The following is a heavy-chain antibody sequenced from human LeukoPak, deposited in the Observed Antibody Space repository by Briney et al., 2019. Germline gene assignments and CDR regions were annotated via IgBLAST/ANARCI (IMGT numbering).Heavy chain of an antibody. CDR1: GYTFTSYD. Sequence: EASVKVSCKASGYTFTSYDFNWVRQATGQRPEWMGRINPNSGGTNYAQKFQGRVTMTRDTSISTAYMELSRLRSDDTAVYYCAILLWFGELSRRDYWGQGTLVTVSS. V-gene: IGHV1-2*06. CDR2: INPNSGGT. J-gene: IGHJ4*02. CDR3: AILLWFGELSRRDY. D-gene: IGHD3-10*01.